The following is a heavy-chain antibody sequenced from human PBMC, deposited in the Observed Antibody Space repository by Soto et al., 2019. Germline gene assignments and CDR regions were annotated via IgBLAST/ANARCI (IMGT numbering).Heavy chain of an antibody. V-gene: IGHV4-59*01. J-gene: IGHJ3*02. CDR3: ARGPPWMDDFDI. CDR1: GGSISSYY. CDR2: ISHTGTT. D-gene: IGHD5-12*01. Sequence: QVQLQESGPGLVKPSETMSLTCTVSGGSISSYYWSWIRQSPGKGLEWVAYISHTGTTDYNPSLKSRLTISLDTSKNQFSLKLTSVTAADTAVYYCARGPPWMDDFDIWGQGTKVTVSP.